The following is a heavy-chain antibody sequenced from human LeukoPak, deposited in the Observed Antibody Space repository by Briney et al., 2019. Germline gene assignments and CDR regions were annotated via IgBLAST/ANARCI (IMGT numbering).Heavy chain of an antibody. Sequence: PSETLSLTCTVSGGSVSSGSYYWSWIRQPPGKGLEWIGYIYYSGSTNYNPSLKSRVTISVDTSKNQFSLKLSSVTAADTAVYYCARELPRSVATTLHSNDYWGQGTLVTVSS. J-gene: IGHJ4*02. D-gene: IGHD5-12*01. CDR3: ARELPRSVATTLHSNDY. CDR2: IYYSGST. V-gene: IGHV4-61*01. CDR1: GGSVSSGSYY.